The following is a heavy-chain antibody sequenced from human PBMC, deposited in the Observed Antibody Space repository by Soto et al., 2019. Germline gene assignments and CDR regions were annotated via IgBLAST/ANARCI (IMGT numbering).Heavy chain of an antibody. J-gene: IGHJ4*02. D-gene: IGHD1-1*01. CDR1: GGSISGSY. CDR2: VYYTGST. V-gene: IGHV4-59*01. CDR3: ARSDGVPRAQLDY. Sequence: SETLSLTCSVSGGSISGSYWSWIRQSPGKGLEWLGYVYYTGSTNYSPSLRSRVSISVDTSKNEFSLRLSSVTAADTAVYFCARSDGVPRAQLDYWGQRTPGTGS.